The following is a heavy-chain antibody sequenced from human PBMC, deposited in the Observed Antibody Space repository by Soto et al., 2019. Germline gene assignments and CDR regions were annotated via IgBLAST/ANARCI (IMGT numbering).Heavy chain of an antibody. J-gene: IGHJ6*02. CDR1: GGSITSYF. D-gene: IGHD3-10*01. CDR2: IYYSGST. Sequence: PSETLSLTCTVSGGSITSYFWSWVRQPPGKGLEWIGYIYYSGSTNYNPSLKSRVTISVDTSKNQFSLKLSSVTAADTAVYYCARDKGIMWFGEARPSYYGMDVWGQGTTVTVS. V-gene: IGHV4-59*01. CDR3: ARDKGIMWFGEARPSYYGMDV.